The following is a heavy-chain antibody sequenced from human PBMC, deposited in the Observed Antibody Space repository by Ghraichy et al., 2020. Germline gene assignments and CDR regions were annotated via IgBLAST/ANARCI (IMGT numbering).Heavy chain of an antibody. CDR3: VKDGWNYYDSTGYRDAFDI. J-gene: IGHJ3*02. CDR1: GFNFDAFA. D-gene: IGHD3-22*01. CDR2: ITWDGTGT. V-gene: IGHV3-43D*03. Sequence: GGSLRLSCTVSGFNFDAFAMHWVRQAPGKGLEWVSLITWDGTGTYYADSVKGRFPISRDSSRESLFLQMNSLRTEDTALYYCVKDGWNYYDSTGYRDAFDIWGQGTMVTVSS.